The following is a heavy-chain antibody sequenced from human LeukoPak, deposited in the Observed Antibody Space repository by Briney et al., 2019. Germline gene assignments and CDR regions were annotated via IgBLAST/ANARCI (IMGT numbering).Heavy chain of an antibody. CDR2: IYTSGST. CDR3: AREPTINEEPIWFDP. Sequence: PSQTLSLTCTVAGCSISSGRYYWSWIRQPAGKGLEWIGRIYTSGSTNYNPSLKSRVTISVDTSKNQFSLKLSSVTAADTAVYYCAREPTINEEPIWFDPWGQGTLVTVSS. D-gene: IGHD5-12*01. CDR1: GCSISSGRYY. V-gene: IGHV4-61*02. J-gene: IGHJ5*02.